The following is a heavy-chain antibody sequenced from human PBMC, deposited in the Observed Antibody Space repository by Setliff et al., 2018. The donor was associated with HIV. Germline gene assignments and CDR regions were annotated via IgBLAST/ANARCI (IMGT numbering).Heavy chain of an antibody. Sequence: ASVKVSCKVSGYSLTDISIQWVRQAPGKGLEWLGGIDPDPEDGERYYVEKFEGRVTMTEDTSTDTAYMELSSLRSEDTAVYYCTILGGEKDCTGGGCYRLHTWFDPWGQGTQVTVSS. CDR1: GYSLTDIS. D-gene: IGHD2-8*02. CDR3: TILGGEKDCTGGGCYRLHTWFDP. CDR2: IDPDPEDGER. J-gene: IGHJ5*02. V-gene: IGHV1-24*01.